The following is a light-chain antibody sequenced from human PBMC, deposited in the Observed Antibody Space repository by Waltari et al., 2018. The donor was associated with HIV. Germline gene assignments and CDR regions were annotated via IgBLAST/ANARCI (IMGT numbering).Light chain of an antibody. J-gene: IGLJ1*01. CDR3: SSYTSSSTYV. V-gene: IGLV2-14*01. CDR2: GVS. CDR1: SSDVGGYNY. Sequence: QSALTQPASVSGSPGQSITISCSGTSSDVGGYNYVSWYQQDPGKAPKPMIYGVSERPSGVSNRFSGSKSGNTASLTISGLQAEDEADYYCSSYTSSSTYVFGTGTKVTVL.